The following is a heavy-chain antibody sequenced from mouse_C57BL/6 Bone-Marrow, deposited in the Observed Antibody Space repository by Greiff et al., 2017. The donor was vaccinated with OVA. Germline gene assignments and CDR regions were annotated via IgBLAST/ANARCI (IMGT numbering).Heavy chain of an antibody. V-gene: IGHV14-4*01. CDR3: TTYRY. J-gene: IGHJ2*01. CDR2: IDPENGDT. CDR1: GFNIKDDY. Sequence: EVQLQQSGAELVRPGASVKLSCTASGFNIKDDYMHWVKERPGQGLEWIGWIDPENGDTEYASKFQGKATITADTSSKTVYLQLSSLTSEDTAVYYGTTYRYWGQGTTLTVSS.